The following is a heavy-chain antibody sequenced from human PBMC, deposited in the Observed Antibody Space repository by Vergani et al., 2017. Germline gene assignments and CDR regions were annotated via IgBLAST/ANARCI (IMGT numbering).Heavy chain of an antibody. CDR2: KKQDGSEK. J-gene: IGHJ1*01. CDR3: ARGPLGYCSGGSCYPEYFQH. V-gene: IGHV3-7*03. CDR1: GFTFSSYW. D-gene: IGHD2-15*01. Sequence: EVQLVESGGGLVQPGGSLRLSCAASGFTFSSYWMSWVRQAPGKGLEWVANKKQDGSEKYYVDSVKGRFTISRDNAKNSLYLQMNSLRAEDTAVYYCARGPLGYCSGGSCYPEYFQHWGQGTLVTVSS.